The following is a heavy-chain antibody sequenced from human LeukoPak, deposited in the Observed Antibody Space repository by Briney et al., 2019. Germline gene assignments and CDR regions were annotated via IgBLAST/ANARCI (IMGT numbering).Heavy chain of an antibody. Sequence: AETLSLTCTVSGGSISSYYWSWIRQPPGKGLEWLGYIYYSGSNTYNPSLKSRVTITVDTSKNHFFFKLSSVTAAATAVVYCTSLRLLPHDAFDIWGQGTMVTVSS. CDR2: IYYSGSN. CDR1: GGSISSYY. CDR3: TSLRLLPHDAFDI. D-gene: IGHD3-22*01. J-gene: IGHJ3*02. V-gene: IGHV4-59*01.